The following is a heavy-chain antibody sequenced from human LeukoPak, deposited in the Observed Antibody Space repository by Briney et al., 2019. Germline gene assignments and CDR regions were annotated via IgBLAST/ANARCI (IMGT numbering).Heavy chain of an antibody. J-gene: IGHJ1*01. CDR1: GGYFSGYY. CDR2: VLHSGST. V-gene: IGHV4-34*01. D-gene: IGHD5-24*01. CDR3: ARGSRDGYNYRRGIAYFQH. Sequence: PSETLSLTWAVYGGYFSGYYWSWIRQPPGKGLGWIGEVLHSGSTNYNPSLKSRVTTSVDTSKNQFSLKLSSVTAADTAVYYCARGSRDGYNYRRGIAYFQHWGQGTLVTVSS.